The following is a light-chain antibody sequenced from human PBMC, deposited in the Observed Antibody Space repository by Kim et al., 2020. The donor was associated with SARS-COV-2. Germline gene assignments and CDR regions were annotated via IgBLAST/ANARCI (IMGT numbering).Light chain of an antibody. J-gene: IGKJ2*01. CDR3: MQGTHWPYT. Sequence: QPASISCRSRQSVVQSSGITYLNWFQQRPGQSPRRLIYKVSNRDSGVPDRFSGSGSGPDFTLKISRVEAEDVAVYYCMQGTHWPYTFGQGTKLEI. CDR1: QSVVQSSGITY. CDR2: KVS. V-gene: IGKV2-30*02.